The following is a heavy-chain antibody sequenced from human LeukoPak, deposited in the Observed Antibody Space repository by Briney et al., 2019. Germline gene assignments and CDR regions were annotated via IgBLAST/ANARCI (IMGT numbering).Heavy chain of an antibody. J-gene: IGHJ4*02. CDR3: ARQLNGLGYCSGGSCYSGIVY. D-gene: IGHD2-15*01. V-gene: IGHV1-69*06. Sequence: ASVKVSCKVSGYTLTELSMHWVRQAPGQGLEWMGGIVPIFGAARYAQKFQGRVTITADKSTSTAYLDLSSLRSEDTAVYYCARQLNGLGYCSGGSCYSGIVYWGQGTLVTVSS. CDR1: GYTLTELS. CDR2: IVPIFGAA.